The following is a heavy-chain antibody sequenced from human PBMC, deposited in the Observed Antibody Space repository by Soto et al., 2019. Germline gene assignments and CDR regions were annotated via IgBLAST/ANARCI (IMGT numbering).Heavy chain of an antibody. CDR2: ISGDSNYI. CDR3: ASMFKLGYCSTFSFPSDY. J-gene: IGHJ4*02. D-gene: IGHD2-2*01. CDR1: GFTFSSYT. Sequence: GGSLRLSCATSGFTFSSYTMHWVRQAPGKGLEWVSTISGDSNYIYYADSMKGRFTVSRDNAKNSLYLQMNSLRAEDTAVYYFASMFKLGYCSTFSFPSDYWGQGTLVTVSS. V-gene: IGHV3-21*01.